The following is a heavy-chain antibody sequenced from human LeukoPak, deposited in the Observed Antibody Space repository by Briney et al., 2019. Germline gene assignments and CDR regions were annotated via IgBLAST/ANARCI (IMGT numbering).Heavy chain of an antibody. CDR2: INPSGGST. CDR3: ARDVLMVYYYYYYGMDV. V-gene: IGHV1-46*01. CDR1: GYTFTSYY. J-gene: IGHJ6*02. Sequence: ASVKVSCKASGYTFTSYYMHWVRQAPGQGLEWIGIINPSGGSTSYAQKFQGRVTMTRDTSTSTVYMELSSLRSEDTAVYYCARDVLMVYYYYYYGMDVWGQGTTVTVSS. D-gene: IGHD2-8*01.